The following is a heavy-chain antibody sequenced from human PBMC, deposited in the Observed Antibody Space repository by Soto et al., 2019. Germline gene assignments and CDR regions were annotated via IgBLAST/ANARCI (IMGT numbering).Heavy chain of an antibody. D-gene: IGHD3-10*01. CDR2: VSPPFRTS. CDR1: GVSFNNNG. Sequence: QVQLVQSGAEVKKPGSSVKVSCKTSGVSFNNNGIGWVRQAPGHGLEWMGGVSPPFRTSNYARKLQGRISITADDSTGTVNMELRSLTSEDTAQYYCARVLYYGSGSYSPYGMDVWGQGTKVNVSS. CDR3: ARVLYYGSGSYSPYGMDV. J-gene: IGHJ6*02. V-gene: IGHV1-69*01.